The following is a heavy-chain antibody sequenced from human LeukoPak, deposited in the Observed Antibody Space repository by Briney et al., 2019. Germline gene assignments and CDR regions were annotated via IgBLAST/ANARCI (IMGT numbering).Heavy chain of an antibody. V-gene: IGHV1-69*05. D-gene: IGHD5-24*01. CDR3: ARDLSREMATIEDAFDI. CDR2: IIPIFGTA. CDR1: GGTFSSYA. J-gene: IGHJ3*02. Sequence: ASVKVSCKASGGTFSSYAISWVRQAPGQGLEWMGRIIPIFGTANYAQKFQGRVTNTTDESTSTAYMELSSLRSEDTAVYYCARDLSREMATIEDAFDIWGQGTMVTVSS.